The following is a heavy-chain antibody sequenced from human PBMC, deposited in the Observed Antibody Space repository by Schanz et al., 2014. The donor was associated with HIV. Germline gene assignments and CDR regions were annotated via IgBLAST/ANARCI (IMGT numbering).Heavy chain of an antibody. Sequence: QVQLVESGGGVVQPGRSLRLSCAGSGFIFRDYALHWVRQAPGKGLEWVAVISYDRSHKYYADSVKGRFTISRDNSKNTLFLQMNSLRAEDTAVYYCAKGGFYGDYVSYYYGLDVWGQGTTVTVSS. D-gene: IGHD4-17*01. CDR1: GFIFRDYA. CDR3: AKGGFYGDYVSYYYGLDV. CDR2: ISYDRSHK. V-gene: IGHV3-30*04. J-gene: IGHJ6*02.